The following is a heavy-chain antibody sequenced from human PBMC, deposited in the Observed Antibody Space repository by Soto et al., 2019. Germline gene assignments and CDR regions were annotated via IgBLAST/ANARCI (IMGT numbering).Heavy chain of an antibody. CDR1: GYTLTELS. CDR3: ATDSDCSGGSCYGL. CDR2: FDPEDGET. J-gene: IGHJ4*02. D-gene: IGHD2-15*01. V-gene: IGHV1-24*01. Sequence: ASVKVSCKVSGYTLTELSMHWVRQAPGKGLEWMGGFDPEDGETIYAQKFQGRVTMTEDTSTDTAYMELSSLRSEDTAVYYCATDSDCSGGSCYGLWGQGTLVTVPS.